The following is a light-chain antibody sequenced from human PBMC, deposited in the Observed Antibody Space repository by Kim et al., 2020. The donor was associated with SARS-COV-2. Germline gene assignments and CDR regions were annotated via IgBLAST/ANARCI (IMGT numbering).Light chain of an antibody. V-gene: IGLV7-46*01. CDR3: LLYYSGVRV. Sequence: QAVVTQDPSLTVSPGGTVTLTCGSSTGAVTSGHFPYWFQHKPGQAPSTLIYDITQRHSWTPARFSGSLLGDKAALTLSGAQPEDEADYYCLLYYSGVRVFGGGTQLTVL. J-gene: IGLJ2*01. CDR2: DIT. CDR1: TGAVTSGHF.